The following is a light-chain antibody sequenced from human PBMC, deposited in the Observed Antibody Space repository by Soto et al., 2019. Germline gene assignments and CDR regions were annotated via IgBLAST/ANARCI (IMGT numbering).Light chain of an antibody. V-gene: IGKV3-15*01. CDR2: GAS. Sequence: EIVLTQSPATLSLSPGERATLSCRASQSVSSYLAWYQQKPGQAPRLLIHGASTRATGFPARFSGSGSGTDFTLTISSLQSEDYGVYFCQQYVNWPKTFGHGTKVDIK. CDR3: QQYVNWPKT. CDR1: QSVSSY. J-gene: IGKJ1*01.